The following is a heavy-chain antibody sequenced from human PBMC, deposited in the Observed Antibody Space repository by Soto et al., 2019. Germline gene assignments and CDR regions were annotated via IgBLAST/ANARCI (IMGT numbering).Heavy chain of an antibody. V-gene: IGHV6-1*01. CDR3: ARTDYDSSGYYYHLFDY. J-gene: IGHJ4*02. Sequence: KASETLSLTCAISGDSVSSNSAAWNWIRQSPSRGLEWLGRTYYRSKWYNDYAVSVKSRITINPDTSKNQFSLQLNSVTPEDTAVYYCARTDYDSSGYYYHLFDYWGQGTLVTVSS. CDR2: TYYRSKWYN. D-gene: IGHD3-22*01. CDR1: GDSVSSNSAA.